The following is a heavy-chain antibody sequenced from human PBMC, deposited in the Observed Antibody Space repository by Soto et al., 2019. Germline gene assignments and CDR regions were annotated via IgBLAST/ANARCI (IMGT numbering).Heavy chain of an antibody. CDR1: GGTFNSYI. CDR3: ARAFSSNNYYFDY. Sequence: SVKVSCKTSGGTFNSYIITWVRQAPGQGLEWMGGIIPIFGSADYAQKLQGRVTITADESTSTAYMELSSLRSEDTAVYYCARAFSSNNYYFDYWGQGTQVTVSS. J-gene: IGHJ4*02. V-gene: IGHV1-69*13. D-gene: IGHD1-1*01. CDR2: IIPIFGSA.